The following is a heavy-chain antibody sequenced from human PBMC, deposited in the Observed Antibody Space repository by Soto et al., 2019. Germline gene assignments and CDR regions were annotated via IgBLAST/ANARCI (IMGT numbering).Heavy chain of an antibody. CDR2: IYRGGNT. CDR1: GFTVNSNF. Sequence: EVQLVESGGGLVQPGGSLRLSCAASGFTVNSNFMGWVRQAPGKGLEWVSLIYRGGNTYYADSVKVRFTISRDNSKTTVHLHMNNLRAVDTAVYFCARGNVYDSVDYFDYWGQGTLVTVSS. D-gene: IGHD5-12*01. CDR3: ARGNVYDSVDYFDY. V-gene: IGHV3-66*01. J-gene: IGHJ4*02.